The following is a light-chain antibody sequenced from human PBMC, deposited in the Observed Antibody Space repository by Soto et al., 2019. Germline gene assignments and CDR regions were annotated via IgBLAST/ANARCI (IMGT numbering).Light chain of an antibody. V-gene: IGKV3-20*01. J-gene: IGKJ4*01. CDR3: HHYGSPPLT. CDR2: GAS. CDR1: QSVNAAH. Sequence: IVLTQSPGTLSLSPGESATLSCRASQSVNAAHLAWYQQQPGQAPRLRLQGASTRATGIPDRFSGSGSGTDFTLTISKVEPEDLAVFYCHHYGSPPLTFGGGTKVEIK.